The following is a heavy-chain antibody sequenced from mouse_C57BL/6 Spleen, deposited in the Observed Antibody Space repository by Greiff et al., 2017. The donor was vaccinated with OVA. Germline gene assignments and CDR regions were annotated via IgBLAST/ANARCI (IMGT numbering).Heavy chain of an antibody. CDR1: GYTFTSYW. J-gene: IGHJ4*01. CDR3: ASPYYYGSSYGAMDY. Sequence: QVQLQQPGAELVKPGASVKLSCKASGYTFTSYWMQWVKQRPGQGLEWIGEIDPSDSYNNYNQKFKGKATLTVDTSSSTAYMQLSSLTSEDSAVYYCASPYYYGSSYGAMDYWGQGTSVTVSS. V-gene: IGHV1-50*01. CDR2: IDPSDSYN. D-gene: IGHD1-1*01.